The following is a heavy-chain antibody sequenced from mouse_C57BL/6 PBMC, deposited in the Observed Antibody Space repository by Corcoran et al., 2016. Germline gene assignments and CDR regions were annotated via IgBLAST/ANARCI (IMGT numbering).Heavy chain of an antibody. D-gene: IGHD1-1*01. V-gene: IGHV1-76*01. J-gene: IGHJ2*01. Sequence: QVQLKQSGAELVRPGASVKLSCKASGYTFTDYYINWVKQRPGQGLEWIARIYPGSGNTYYNEKFKGKATLTAEKSSSTAYMQLSSLTSEDSAVYFGANYHGSSYGWGQGTTLTVSS. CDR1: GYTFTDYY. CDR2: IYPGSGNT. CDR3: ANYHGSSYG.